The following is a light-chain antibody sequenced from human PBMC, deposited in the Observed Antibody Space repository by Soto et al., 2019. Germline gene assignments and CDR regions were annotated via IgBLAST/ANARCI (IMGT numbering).Light chain of an antibody. CDR2: GAS. CDR1: QSVRTK. Sequence: EIVMTQSPGTLSVSPGEGATLFCRASQSVRTKLAWYQQRAGQAPRLLMYGASTRATGIPDRFSGSGSGTEFPLTISSLQSEDFAVYYCQQYNSWPPITFGQGTRLESK. V-gene: IGKV3-15*01. J-gene: IGKJ5*01. CDR3: QQYNSWPPIT.